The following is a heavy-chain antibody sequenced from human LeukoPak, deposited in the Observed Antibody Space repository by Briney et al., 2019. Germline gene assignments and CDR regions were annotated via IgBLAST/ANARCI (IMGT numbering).Heavy chain of an antibody. V-gene: IGHV3-11*01. CDR1: GFTVTDYY. Sequence: GGSLRLSCAASGFTVTDYYMTWVRQAPGKGLVWVSYISSSGNTIYYGDFVKGRFTISRDNAKNSLVLQMNSLRAEDTAVYYCARESGTYSYGTFDIWGQGTMVTVSS. D-gene: IGHD1-26*01. CDR3: ARESGTYSYGTFDI. J-gene: IGHJ3*02. CDR2: ISSSGNTI.